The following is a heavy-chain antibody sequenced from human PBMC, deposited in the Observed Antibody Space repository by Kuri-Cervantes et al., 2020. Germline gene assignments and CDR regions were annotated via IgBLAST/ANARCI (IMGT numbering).Heavy chain of an antibody. V-gene: IGHV3-30-3*02. CDR3: AKLAGFWSKGYGMDV. D-gene: IGHD3-3*01. CDR2: ISYDGSNK. Sequence: GGSLRLSCAASGFTFSSYAMHWVRQAPGKGLEWVAVISYDGSNKYYADSVKGRFTISRDNSKNTLYLQMNSLRAEDTAVYYCAKLAGFWSKGYGMDVWGQGTTVTVSS. CDR1: GFTFSSYA. J-gene: IGHJ6*02.